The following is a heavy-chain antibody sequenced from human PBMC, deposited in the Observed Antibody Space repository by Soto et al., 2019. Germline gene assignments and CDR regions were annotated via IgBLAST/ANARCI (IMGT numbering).Heavy chain of an antibody. V-gene: IGHV5-51*01. CDR2: IYPGDSDT. CDR1: GYSFTSYW. Sequence: PGESLKISCKGSGYSFTSYWIGRVRQMPGKGLEWMGIIYPGDSDTRYSPSFQGQVTISADKSISTAYLQWSSLKASDTAMYYCARLPTPTVTTVYFDYWGQGTLVTVSS. J-gene: IGHJ4*02. CDR3: ARLPTPTVTTVYFDY. D-gene: IGHD4-4*01.